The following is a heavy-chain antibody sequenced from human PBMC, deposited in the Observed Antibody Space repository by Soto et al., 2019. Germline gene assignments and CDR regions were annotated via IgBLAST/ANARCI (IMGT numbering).Heavy chain of an antibody. CDR2: INAGNGNT. J-gene: IGHJ6*02. D-gene: IGHD3-10*01. CDR3: AREIWFGDPYYYYGMDA. V-gene: IGHV1-3*01. Sequence: ASVKVSCKASGYTLTTYAMHWVRQAPGQRLEWMGWINAGNGNTRYSQKFQGRVTITRDTSASTAYMELSSLRSEDTAVYYCAREIWFGDPYYYYGMDAWG. CDR1: GYTLTTYA.